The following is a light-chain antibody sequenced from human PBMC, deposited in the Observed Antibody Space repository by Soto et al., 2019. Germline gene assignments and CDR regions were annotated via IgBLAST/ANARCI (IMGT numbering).Light chain of an antibody. CDR2: GAS. CDR3: QQFRT. CDR1: QSVSSSY. J-gene: IGKJ2*01. V-gene: IGKV3-20*01. Sequence: EIVLTQSPGTPSLSPGERATLSCRAIQSVSSSYLAWYQQKPGQAPRLLISGASSRATGIPDRFSGSESGTDFTLTISRLEPEDFAVYYCQQFRTFGQGTKLEIK.